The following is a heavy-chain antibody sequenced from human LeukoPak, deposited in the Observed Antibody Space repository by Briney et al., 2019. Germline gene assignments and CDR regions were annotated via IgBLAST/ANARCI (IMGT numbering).Heavy chain of an antibody. V-gene: IGHV4-4*07. D-gene: IGHD3-22*01. Sequence: PSETLSLTCTVSGGSISSYYWSWIRQPAGKGLEWIGRIYTSGSTNYNPSLKSRVTMSVDTSKNQFSLKLSSVTAADTAVYYCARGPSDYYDSSGYRQDYWGQGTLVTVSS. J-gene: IGHJ4*02. CDR1: GGSISSYY. CDR3: ARGPSDYYDSSGYRQDY. CDR2: IYTSGST.